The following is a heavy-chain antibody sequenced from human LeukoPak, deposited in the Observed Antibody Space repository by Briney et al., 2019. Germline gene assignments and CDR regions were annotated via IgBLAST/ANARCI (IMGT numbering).Heavy chain of an antibody. CDR2: ASYSGNT. V-gene: IGHV4-39*07. CDR1: GASISSSTYY. CDR3: ARDQYYDVSTYYEIDY. D-gene: IGHD3-22*01. J-gene: IGHJ4*02. Sequence: PSETLSLTCTVSGASISSSTYYWGWIRQPPGKGLEWIGSASYSGNTYYNPSLKSRVTILVDTSKNQFSLKMTSVTAADAAVYYCARDQYYDVSTYYEIDYWGQGTLVTVSS.